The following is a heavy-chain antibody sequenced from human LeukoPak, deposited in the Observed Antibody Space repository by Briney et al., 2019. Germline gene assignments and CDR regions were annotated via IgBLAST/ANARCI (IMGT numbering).Heavy chain of an antibody. D-gene: IGHD3-3*01. V-gene: IGHV3-21*01. CDR3: ARQSGGYYDFWSGYYQYYYYYYYMDV. Sequence: PGGSLRLSCAASGFTFSDYSMNWVRQAPETGLEWVSSISSSGTYTYYADSVKGRFTISRDNAKNSLYLQMNSLRAADTAVYYCARQSGGYYDFWSGYYQYYYYYYYMDVWGKGTTVTVSS. CDR2: ISSSGTYT. CDR1: GFTFSDYS. J-gene: IGHJ6*03.